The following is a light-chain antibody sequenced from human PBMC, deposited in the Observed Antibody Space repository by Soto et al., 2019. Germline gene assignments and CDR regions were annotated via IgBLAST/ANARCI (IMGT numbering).Light chain of an antibody. CDR1: SSDVGGYKY. J-gene: IGLJ3*02. CDR2: DVS. CDR3: ASYSTSSTPWV. V-gene: IGLV2-14*03. Sequence: QSALTQPASVSGSPGQSITISCTGTSSDVGGYKYVSWYQQPPGKGPKLMIYDVSYRPSGVPSRFSGSKSGNTASLTISGLQVEDEGDYYCASYSTSSTPWVFGGGTKLTVL.